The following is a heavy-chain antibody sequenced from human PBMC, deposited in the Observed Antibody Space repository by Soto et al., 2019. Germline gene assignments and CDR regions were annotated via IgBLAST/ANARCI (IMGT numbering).Heavy chain of an antibody. CDR2: TSSSGSTI. D-gene: IGHD6-19*01. V-gene: IGHV3-11*01. CDR1: GFTFSKYA. J-gene: IGHJ6*02. CDR3: ARDPQVIAVDHSYYYGMDG. Sequence: PGGSLRLSCAASGFTFSKYAMTWARQAPGKGLEWVSYTSSSGSTIYYADSVKGRFTMSRDNAKNSMYLHMDSLRVEDTAVYYCARDPQVIAVDHSYYYGMDGWGQGTTVTVSS.